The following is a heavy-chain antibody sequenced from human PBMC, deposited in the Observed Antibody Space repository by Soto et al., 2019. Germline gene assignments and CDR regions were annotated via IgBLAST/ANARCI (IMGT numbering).Heavy chain of an antibody. D-gene: IGHD1-1*01. V-gene: IGHV4-59*12. CDR1: GGSISSYD. CDR2: IYYSGST. J-gene: IGHJ6*03. CDR3: ARAQVRYYYDMEV. Sequence: PSEILPLTCTVSGGSISSYDWCWIRQPPGKGLEWIGYIYYSGSTNYNPSLKSRVTISVDTSKNQFSLKLSSVTAADTAVYYCARAQVRYYYDMEVCGKGTTVTVSS.